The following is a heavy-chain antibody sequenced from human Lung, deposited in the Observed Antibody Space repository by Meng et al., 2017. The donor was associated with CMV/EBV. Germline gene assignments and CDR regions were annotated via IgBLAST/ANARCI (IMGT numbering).Heavy chain of an antibody. CDR1: GGSISSSNW. CDR3: ASFPPPGKQWLVTDY. J-gene: IGHJ4*02. V-gene: IGHV4-4*02. D-gene: IGHD6-19*01. Sequence: QVHLPQPAPGLVKPSGTLPLPCAASGGSISSSNWWSCVRQPPGKGLECMGEIYHSGRINYNPSLKSRVTISVDKSKNQFSLKLSSVTAADAAVYYCASFPPPGKQWLVTDYWGQGTLVTVSS. CDR2: IYHSGRI.